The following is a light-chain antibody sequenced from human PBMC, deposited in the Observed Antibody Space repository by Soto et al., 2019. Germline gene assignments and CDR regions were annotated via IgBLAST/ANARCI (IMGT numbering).Light chain of an antibody. Sequence: LTQSPSTLSASPGDRATLSCRASQGVSSALAWYQQKPGQAPRLLIYGASTRATGIPDRFSGSGSGTDFTLTISRLEPEDFAVYYCQQYVSSPWAFGQGTKVDIK. CDR1: QGVSSA. CDR3: QQYVSSPWA. J-gene: IGKJ1*01. V-gene: IGKV3-20*01. CDR2: GAS.